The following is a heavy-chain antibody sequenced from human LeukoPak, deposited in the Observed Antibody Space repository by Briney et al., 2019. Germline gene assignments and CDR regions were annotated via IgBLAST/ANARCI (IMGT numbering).Heavy chain of an antibody. CDR2: IYENGGTT. Sequence: GGSLRLSCVGPGFTFRSHARSWVRQAPEKGLEFVSGIYENGGTTYYADSVKGRFSISRDNSKNTLYLQMDSLRGEDTAVYYCAKDFRIGYSAHFDYWGQGALVTVSS. CDR1: GFTFRSHA. D-gene: IGHD2-21*01. V-gene: IGHV3-23*01. CDR3: AKDFRIGYSAHFDY. J-gene: IGHJ4*02.